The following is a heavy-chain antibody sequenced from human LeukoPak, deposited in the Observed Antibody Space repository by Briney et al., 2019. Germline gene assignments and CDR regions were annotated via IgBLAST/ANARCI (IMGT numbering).Heavy chain of an antibody. CDR1: GFTFSSYA. V-gene: IGHV3-30*01. Sequence: GRSLRLSCAASGFTFSSYAMHWVRQAPGNGLEWVAVISYDGSNKYYADSVKGRFTISRDNSKNTLYLQMNSLRAEDTAVYYCARSIAAAGEIDYWGQGTLVTVSS. J-gene: IGHJ4*02. D-gene: IGHD6-13*01. CDR3: ARSIAAAGEIDY. CDR2: ISYDGSNK.